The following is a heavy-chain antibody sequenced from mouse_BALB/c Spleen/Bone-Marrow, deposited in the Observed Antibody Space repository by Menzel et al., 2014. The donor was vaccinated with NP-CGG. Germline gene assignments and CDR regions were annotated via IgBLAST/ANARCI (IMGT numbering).Heavy chain of an antibody. D-gene: IGHD2-14*01. CDR3: ARRYDDYFDY. CDR1: GYTFTSYY. V-gene: IGHV1S56*01. Sequence: VQLQQSGPELVKPGASVRISCKASGYTFTSYYIHWVKQRPGQGLEWIGWIYPGNVNTKYNERFKGKATLTADKSSSTAYLQLSRLTSEDSAVYFCARRYDDYFDYWGQGTTLTVSS. CDR2: IYPGNVNT. J-gene: IGHJ2*01.